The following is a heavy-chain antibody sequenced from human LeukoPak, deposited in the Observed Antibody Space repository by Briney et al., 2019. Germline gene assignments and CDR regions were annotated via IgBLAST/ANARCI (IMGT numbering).Heavy chain of an antibody. V-gene: IGHV4-4*07. CDR2: IYTSGST. J-gene: IGHJ6*03. CDR3: ARDPITMVKGGYYMDV. CDR1: GGSISSYY. Sequence: SETLSLTCTVSGGSISSYYWSWIRQPAGKGLEWIGRIYTSGSTNYNPSLKSRVTISVDTSKNQFSLKLSSVTAADTAVYYCARDPITMVKGGYYMDVWGKGTTVTISS. D-gene: IGHD3-10*01.